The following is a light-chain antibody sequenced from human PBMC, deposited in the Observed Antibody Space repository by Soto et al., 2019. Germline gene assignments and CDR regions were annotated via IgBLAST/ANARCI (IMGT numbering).Light chain of an antibody. J-gene: IGKJ1*01. V-gene: IGKV1-39*01. CDR1: QSISSY. CDR2: AAS. Sequence: DIQMTQPPSSLSASVGDRVTITCRASQSISSYLNWYQQKPGKAPKLLIYAASSLQSGVPSRFSGSGSGTDFTLTISSLQPEDFATYYCQQSYSTPPTFAQGTKVDI. CDR3: QQSYSTPPT.